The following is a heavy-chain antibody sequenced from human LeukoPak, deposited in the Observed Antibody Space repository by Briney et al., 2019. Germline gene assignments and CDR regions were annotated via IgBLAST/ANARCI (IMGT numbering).Heavy chain of an antibody. J-gene: IGHJ4*02. CDR3: AGHYGSGSYYAY. CDR1: GGSISSYY. CDR2: IYYSGST. V-gene: IGHV4-59*01. D-gene: IGHD3-10*01. Sequence: PSETLSLTCTVSGGSISSYYWSWIRQPPGKGLEGIGYIYYSGSTNYNPSLKSRVTISVDTSKNQFSLKLSSVTAADTAVYYCAGHYGSGSYYAYWGQGTLVTVSS.